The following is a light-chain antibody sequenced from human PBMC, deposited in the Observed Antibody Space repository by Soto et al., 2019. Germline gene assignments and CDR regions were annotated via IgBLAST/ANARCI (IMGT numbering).Light chain of an antibody. Sequence: EIVLTQSPDTLSLSPGERATLSCRASQSVRSSLAWHQQKPAQAPRLLIYDAPNRATGIPARFSGSASGTDFTLTISSLEPEDFAVYYCQQRSNWPPEVTFGPGTKSGYQT. J-gene: IGKJ3*01. CDR2: DAP. CDR3: QQRSNWPPEVT. V-gene: IGKV3-11*01. CDR1: QSVRSS.